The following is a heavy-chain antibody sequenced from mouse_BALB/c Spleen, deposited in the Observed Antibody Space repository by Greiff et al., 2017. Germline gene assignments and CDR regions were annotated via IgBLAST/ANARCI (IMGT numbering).Heavy chain of an antibody. CDR2: IDPENGDT. Sequence: EVKLMESGAELVRSGASVKLSCTASGFNIKDYYMHWVKQRPEQGLEWIGWIDPENGDTEYAPKFQGKATMTADTSSNTAYLQLSSLTSEDTAVYYCNADYYGSEAYWGQGTLVTVSA. CDR1: GFNIKDYY. D-gene: IGHD1-1*01. V-gene: IGHV14-4*02. CDR3: NADYYGSEAY. J-gene: IGHJ3*01.